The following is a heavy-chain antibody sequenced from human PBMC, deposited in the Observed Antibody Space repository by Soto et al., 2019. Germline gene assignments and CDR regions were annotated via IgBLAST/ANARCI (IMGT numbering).Heavy chain of an antibody. D-gene: IGHD2-15*01. J-gene: IGHJ3*02. V-gene: IGHV3-30*18. CDR3: AKLCGGNPGAFDI. CDR1: GFTFSSYG. Sequence: QVQLVESGGGVVQPGRSLRLSCAASGFTFSSYGMHWVRQAPGKGLEWVAVISYDGSNKYYADSVKGRFTISRDNSKNTLYLQMNSLRAEDTAVYYCAKLCGGNPGAFDIWGQGTMVTVSS. CDR2: ISYDGSNK.